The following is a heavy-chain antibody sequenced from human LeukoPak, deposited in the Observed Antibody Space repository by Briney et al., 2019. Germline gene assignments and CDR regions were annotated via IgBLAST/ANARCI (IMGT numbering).Heavy chain of an antibody. Sequence: SVKVSCKASGGTFRSYVISWVRQAPGQGHEWMGGIIPIFGTANYTQKFQGRVTITADESTSTAYMELSSLRSADTAVYYCAREGYYYDSSGYLTGGYFDYWGQGTLVTVSS. V-gene: IGHV1-69*13. CDR1: GGTFRSYV. CDR3: AREGYYYDSSGYLTGGYFDY. D-gene: IGHD3-22*01. CDR2: IIPIFGTA. J-gene: IGHJ4*02.